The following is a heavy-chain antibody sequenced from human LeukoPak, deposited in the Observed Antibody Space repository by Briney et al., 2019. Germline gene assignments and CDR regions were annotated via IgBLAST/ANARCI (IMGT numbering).Heavy chain of an antibody. V-gene: IGHV4-59*01. D-gene: IGHD3-22*01. CDR3: ASLGGDYYDRGYYFDY. CDR2: IYYSGCT. Sequence: PSETLSLTCTVSGGSISSYYWSWIRQPPGKGLEWIGYIYYSGCTNYNPSLKSRVTISVDTSKNQFSLKLSSVTAADTAVYYYASLGGDYYDRGYYFDYWGQGTLVTVSS. CDR1: GGSISSYY. J-gene: IGHJ4*02.